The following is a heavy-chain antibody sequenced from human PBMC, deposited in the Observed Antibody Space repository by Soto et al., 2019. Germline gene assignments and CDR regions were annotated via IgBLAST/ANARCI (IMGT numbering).Heavy chain of an antibody. V-gene: IGHV4-61*01. Sequence: PSETLSITCAVSGGSVSSASYYWSWIRQPPGKGLEWIGFVYYNGNTNYNPSLKSRVTISMDTSKNQFSLKLTSVTAADTAFYYCAKSDYDIWSGYLNWFDPWGQGTLVTVSS. CDR1: GGSVSSASYY. CDR2: VYYNGNT. J-gene: IGHJ5*02. CDR3: AKSDYDIWSGYLNWFDP. D-gene: IGHD3-3*01.